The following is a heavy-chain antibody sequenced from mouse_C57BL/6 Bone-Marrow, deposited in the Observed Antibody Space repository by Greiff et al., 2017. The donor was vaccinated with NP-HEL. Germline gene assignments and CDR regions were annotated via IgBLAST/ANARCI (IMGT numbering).Heavy chain of an antibody. D-gene: IGHD2-12*01. Sequence: EVKLLESGGGLVQPGGSLKLSCAASGIDFSRYWMSWVRRAPGKGLEWIGEINPDSSTINYAPSLKDKFIISRDNAKNTLYLQMSKVRSEDTALYYCARLWDYYNYAMDYWGQGTSVTVSS. J-gene: IGHJ4*01. V-gene: IGHV4-1*01. CDR1: GIDFSRYW. CDR3: ARLWDYYNYAMDY. CDR2: INPDSSTI.